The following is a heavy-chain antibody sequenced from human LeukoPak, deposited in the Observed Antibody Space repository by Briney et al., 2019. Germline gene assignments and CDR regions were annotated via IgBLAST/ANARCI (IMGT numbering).Heavy chain of an antibody. V-gene: IGHV1-2*02. Sequence: ASVKVSCKASGYTFTGYYMHWVRQAPGQGLEWMGWINPNSGGTNYAQKFQGRVTMTRDTSISTAYMELSRLRSDDTAVYYCARVRVTELELQNDYWGQGTLVTVSS. D-gene: IGHD1-7*01. CDR3: ARVRVTELELQNDY. CDR2: INPNSGGT. CDR1: GYTFTGYY. J-gene: IGHJ4*02.